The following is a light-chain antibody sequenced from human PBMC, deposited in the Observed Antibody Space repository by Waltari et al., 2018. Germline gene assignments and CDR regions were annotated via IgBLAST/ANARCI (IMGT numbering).Light chain of an antibody. CDR3: CSYAGSYTWV. Sequence: QSALTQPASVSGSPRQSITIPCTGTSSDVGNYNLVPWYQQYPGKAPKVMIYDDNRRPSGVSDRFSGSKSGNTASLTISGVQAEDEADYYCCSYAGSYTWVFGGGTKLTVL. CDR2: DDN. V-gene: IGLV2-23*01. CDR1: SSDVGNYNL. J-gene: IGLJ3*02.